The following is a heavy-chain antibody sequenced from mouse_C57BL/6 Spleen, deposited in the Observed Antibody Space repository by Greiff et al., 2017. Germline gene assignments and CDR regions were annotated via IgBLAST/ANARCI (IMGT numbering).Heavy chain of an antibody. J-gene: IGHJ2*01. Sequence: VQLQQPGAELVKPGASVKLSCKASGYTFTSYWMHWVKQRPGQDLEWIGMIHPNSGSTNYNEKFKSKATLTVDKSSSTAYMQLSSLTSEDSAVYYCARRYYGSSSFFDYWGQGTTLTVSS. V-gene: IGHV1-64*01. CDR3: ARRYYGSSSFFDY. CDR2: IHPNSGST. D-gene: IGHD1-1*01. CDR1: GYTFTSYW.